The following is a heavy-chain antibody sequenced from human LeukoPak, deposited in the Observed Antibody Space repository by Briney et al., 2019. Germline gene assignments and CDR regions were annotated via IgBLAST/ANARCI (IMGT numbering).Heavy chain of an antibody. V-gene: IGHV5-51*01. D-gene: IGHD2-15*01. CDR2: IYPADSDI. CDR1: GYSINNYW. J-gene: IGHJ5*02. CDR3: ARQEYCSGGSCYTWFDP. Sequence: GESLKISCKGSGYSINNYWIGWVRQLPGKGLEWMGIIYPADSDIRYSPSFQGQVTISADKSISTAYLRWSSLKASDTAMYYCARQEYCSGGSCYTWFDPWGQGTLVTVSS.